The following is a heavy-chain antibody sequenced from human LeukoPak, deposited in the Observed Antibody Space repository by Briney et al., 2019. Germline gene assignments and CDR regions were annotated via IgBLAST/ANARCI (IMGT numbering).Heavy chain of an antibody. J-gene: IGHJ6*02. CDR3: VGRGHQMLYAEFFHYYGMHV. V-gene: IGHV1-69*04. CDR2: IIPILGIA. D-gene: IGHD2-2*02. CDR1: VCTFISYA. Sequence: GASVKVSRKASVCTFISYAISWVRQAPGQGLERMGRIIPILGIANYAQKFQGRVTITADKSTSTAYMELSRLRSDDTPVDYLVGRGHQMLYAEFFHYYGMHVWAQGTTLTVPS.